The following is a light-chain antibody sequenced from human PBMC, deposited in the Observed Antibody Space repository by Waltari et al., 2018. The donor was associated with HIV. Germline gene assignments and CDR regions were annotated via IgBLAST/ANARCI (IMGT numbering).Light chain of an antibody. CDR2: RNN. V-gene: IGLV1-47*01. J-gene: IGLJ3*02. CDR1: SSNIGSNY. CDR3: AAWDDNLSGWV. Sequence: QSVLPQPPSASGTPGQSVTIPCSGSSSNIGSNYVYWYQQLPGTAPKLLIYRNNQRPSGVPDRFSGFKSGTSASLAISGLRSEDEADYYCAAWDDNLSGWVFGGGSKLTIL.